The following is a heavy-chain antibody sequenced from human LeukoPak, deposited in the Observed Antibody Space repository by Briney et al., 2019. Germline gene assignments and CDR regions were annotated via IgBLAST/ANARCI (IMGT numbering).Heavy chain of an antibody. CDR1: GFSFSNYW. CDR2: INTDGDNI. Sequence: GGSLRLSCVASGFSFSNYWMHWVRQPLGKGLVWVSRINTDGDNIQYADSVKGRFIISRDNAKNTLYLQMNSLRAEDTAVYYCARVIVGATGSDYWGQGTLVTVSS. J-gene: IGHJ4*02. CDR3: ARVIVGATGSDY. V-gene: IGHV3-74*03. D-gene: IGHD1-26*01.